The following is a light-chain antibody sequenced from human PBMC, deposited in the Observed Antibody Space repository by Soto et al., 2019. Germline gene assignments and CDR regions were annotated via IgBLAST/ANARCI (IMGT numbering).Light chain of an antibody. CDR3: QQYNNSPT. CDR2: GAS. CDR1: QSVSSN. J-gene: IGKJ3*01. Sequence: EIVMTQSPATLSVSPGERATLSCRASQSVSSNLAWYQQKPGQAPRLLIYGASTRAAGIPARVSGSGSGTEFTLTISSLQSEDFAVDYCQQYNNSPTFGPGTKVDIK. V-gene: IGKV3-15*01.